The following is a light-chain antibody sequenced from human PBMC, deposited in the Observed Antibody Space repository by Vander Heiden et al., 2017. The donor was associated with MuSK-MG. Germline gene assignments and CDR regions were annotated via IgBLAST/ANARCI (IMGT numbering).Light chain of an antibody. CDR1: SSNIGSNF. Sequence: QSVLTQPPSVSAAPGQQVNISCSGGSSNIGSNFVSWYQHFPGKAPRLLIYDNEKRPSGIPDRFSGSKSGTSATLDITGLQTGDEADYYCGTWDGDRNIGGLFGGGTKLTVL. CDR3: GTWDGDRNIGGL. J-gene: IGLJ3*02. CDR2: DNE. V-gene: IGLV1-51*01.